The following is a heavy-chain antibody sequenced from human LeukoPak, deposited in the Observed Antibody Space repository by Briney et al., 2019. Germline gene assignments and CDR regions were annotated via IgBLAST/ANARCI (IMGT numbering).Heavy chain of an antibody. CDR3: ARPYDSGGYYYL. CDR1: GVSISSRSYY. J-gene: IGHJ5*02. Sequence: SETLSLTCTVSGVSISSRSYYWGWIRQPPGKGLEWVGNIFYSGSTYYNPSLKSRVTISVDTSKNQFSLKLSSVTAADTAVYYCARPYDSGGYYYLWGQGTLVTVSS. V-gene: IGHV4-39*01. D-gene: IGHD3-22*01. CDR2: IFYSGST.